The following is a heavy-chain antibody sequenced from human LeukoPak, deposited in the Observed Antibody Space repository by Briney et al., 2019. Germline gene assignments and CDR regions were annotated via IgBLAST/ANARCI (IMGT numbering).Heavy chain of an antibody. V-gene: IGHV1-18*01. J-gene: IGHJ6*02. CDR2: ISAYNGNT. CDR3: ARYDYYHGSDV. Sequence: ASVKVSFKAAGYTFTSYGISWMRQAPGQGLEWMGWISAYNGNTNYAQKLQGRVTMTTDTSNRTAYMELRRLRSEDTAVYCCARYDYYHGSDVWGQGPTVTVSS. CDR1: GYTFTSYG.